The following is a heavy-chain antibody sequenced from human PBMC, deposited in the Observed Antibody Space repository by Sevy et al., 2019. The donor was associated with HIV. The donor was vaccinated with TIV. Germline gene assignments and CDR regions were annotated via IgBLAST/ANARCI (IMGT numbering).Heavy chain of an antibody. Sequence: GGSLRLSCAASGFTFSSYAMSWVRQAPGKGLEWVSAISGSGGSTYYADSVKGRFTISRDNSKNTLYLQMNSLRAEDTAVYYCAKDLREDYDPVGAFDIWGQGTMVTVSS. D-gene: IGHD3-16*01. J-gene: IGHJ3*02. CDR3: AKDLREDYDPVGAFDI. CDR1: GFTFSSYA. V-gene: IGHV3-23*01. CDR2: ISGSGGST.